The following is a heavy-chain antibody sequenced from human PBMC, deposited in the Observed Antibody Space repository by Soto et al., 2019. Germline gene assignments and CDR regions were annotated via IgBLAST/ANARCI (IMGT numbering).Heavy chain of an antibody. J-gene: IGHJ6*02. CDR1: GYTFTSYG. V-gene: IGHV1-18*01. CDR3: ARAKSYAILTDDDHPLDV. CDR2: ISAYNGNT. Sequence: ASVKVSCKASGYTFTSYGISWVRQAPGQGLEWMGWISAYNGNTNYAQKLQGRVTMTTDTSTSTAYMELRGLTYDDTAVYYCARAKSYAILTDDDHPLDVWGQGTSVTVSS. D-gene: IGHD3-9*01.